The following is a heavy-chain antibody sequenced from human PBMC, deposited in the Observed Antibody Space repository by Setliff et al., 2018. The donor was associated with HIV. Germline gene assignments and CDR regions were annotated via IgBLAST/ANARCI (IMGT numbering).Heavy chain of an antibody. CDR1: GGSLSDYY. J-gene: IGHJ4*02. V-gene: IGHV4-34*01. Sequence: SETLSLTCGVYGGSLSDYYWNWIRQPPGKGLEWIAEINHSGSTNYNPSLKSRVTMSLDTSKNQFSLTLNSVTAADAAVYFCARAREGWKPFAFDYWGQGTLVTVSS. D-gene: IGHD1-1*01. CDR3: ARAREGWKPFAFDY. CDR2: INHSGST.